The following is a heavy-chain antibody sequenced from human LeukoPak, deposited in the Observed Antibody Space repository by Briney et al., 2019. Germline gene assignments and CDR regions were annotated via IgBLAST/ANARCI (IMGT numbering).Heavy chain of an antibody. J-gene: IGHJ5*02. V-gene: IGHV1-18*01. D-gene: IGHD2-15*01. CDR1: GYTFTSYG. CDR2: ISAYNGNT. CDR3: ARGLSFSGGSCYSWWFDP. Sequence: ASVKVSCKASGYTFTSYGISWVRHAPGQGLEWMGWISAYNGNTNYAQKPQGRVTMTTDTSTSTAYMELRSLRSDDTAVYYCARGLSFSGGSCYSWWFDPWGQGTLVPSPQ.